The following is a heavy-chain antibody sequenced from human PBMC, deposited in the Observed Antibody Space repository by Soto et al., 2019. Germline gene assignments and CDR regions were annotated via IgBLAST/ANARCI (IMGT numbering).Heavy chain of an antibody. CDR1: GDSISTDY. V-gene: IGHV4-59*08. Sequence: SETLSLTCTVSGDSISTDYWSWIRQSPGKGLEWIGFIYYGGSTNYNPSLKSRVTISVHTPKNQFSLKLSSVTAADTAIYYCAKNWNWGSLVHWGQGTLVTVSS. CDR2: IYYGGST. D-gene: IGHD7-27*01. J-gene: IGHJ4*02. CDR3: AKNWNWGSLVH.